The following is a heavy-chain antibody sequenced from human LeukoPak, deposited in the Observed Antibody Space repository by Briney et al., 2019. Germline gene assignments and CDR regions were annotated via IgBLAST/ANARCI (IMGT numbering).Heavy chain of an antibody. V-gene: IGHV1-69*06. CDR2: IIPIFGTA. J-gene: IGHJ3*02. CDR1: GGTFSSYA. D-gene: IGHD5-24*01. Sequence: GASVKVSCKASGGTFSSYAISWVRQAPGQGLEWMGGIIPIFGTANYAQKFQGRVTITADKSTSTAYMELSSLRSEDTAVYYCARALEMATIGRAFDIWGQGTMVTVSS. CDR3: ARALEMATIGRAFDI.